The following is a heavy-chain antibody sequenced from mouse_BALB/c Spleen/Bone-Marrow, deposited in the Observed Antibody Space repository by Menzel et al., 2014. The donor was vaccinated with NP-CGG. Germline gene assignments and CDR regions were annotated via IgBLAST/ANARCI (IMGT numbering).Heavy chain of an antibody. CDR2: INPTNGRT. V-gene: IGHV1S81*02. J-gene: IGHJ4*01. D-gene: IGHD1-1*01. CDR1: GYTFTSYW. CDR3: AGGKNFYGSSGDS. Sequence: QVQLQQSGAELVKPGASVKLSCKASGYTFTSYWLHWVKQRPGQGLEWIGEINPTNGRTNLNEKFKSKATLTVDKSSSTAYMQLSSLTAEDSAVYCCAGGKNFYGSSGDSWGQGTSVTVSS.